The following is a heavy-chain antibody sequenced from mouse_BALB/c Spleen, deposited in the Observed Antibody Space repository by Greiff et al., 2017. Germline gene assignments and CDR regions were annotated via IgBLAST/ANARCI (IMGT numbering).Heavy chain of an antibody. J-gene: IGHJ2*01. CDR3: AKGDGDYFDY. D-gene: IGHD3-3*01. Sequence: EEQVVESGGGLVKPGGSLKLSCAASGFTFSDYCMYWVRQTPEKRLDWVATISDGGSYTYYPDSVKGRFTISRDNAKNNLYLQMSSLKSEDTAMYYCAKGDGDYFDYWGQGTTLTVSS. CDR1: GFTFSDYC. V-gene: IGHV5-4*02. CDR2: ISDGGSYT.